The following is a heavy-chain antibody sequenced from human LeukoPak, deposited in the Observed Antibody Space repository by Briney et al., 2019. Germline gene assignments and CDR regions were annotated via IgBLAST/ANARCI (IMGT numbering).Heavy chain of an antibody. V-gene: IGHV1-18*01. J-gene: IGHJ4*02. D-gene: IGHD6-6*01. CDR2: ISTYNGNT. CDR3: AVSSSSHPNDY. Sequence: GASVKVSCKASGYTFTSYGISWVRQAPGQGLEWMGWISTYNGNTNYAQKLQGRVTMTTDTSTSTAYMELRSLRSDDTAVYYCAVSSSSHPNDYWGQGTLVTVSS. CDR1: GYTFTSYG.